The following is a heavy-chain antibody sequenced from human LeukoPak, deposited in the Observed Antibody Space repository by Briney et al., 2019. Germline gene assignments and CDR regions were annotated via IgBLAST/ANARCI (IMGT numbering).Heavy chain of an antibody. Sequence: PGGPLSFSCAASGFTFRTYSINWSPQAPGKGLEWVSSISSSSSYIYYADSVKGRFTISRDNAKNSLYLQMNSLRAEDTAVYYCARGRDYWGQGTLVTVSS. CDR2: ISSSSSYI. J-gene: IGHJ4*02. CDR3: ARGRDY. CDR1: GFTFRTYS. V-gene: IGHV3-21*01.